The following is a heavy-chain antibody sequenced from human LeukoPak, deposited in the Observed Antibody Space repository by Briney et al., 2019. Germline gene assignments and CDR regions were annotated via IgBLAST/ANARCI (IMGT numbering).Heavy chain of an antibody. J-gene: IGHJ6*03. Sequence: GGSLRLSCAASGFTFDDYAMHWVRQAPGKGLEWVSGISWNSGNIGYADFVKGRFTISRDNAKNSLYLQMNSLRAEDMALYYCAKSSFSRYYGSGYYCYMDVWGKGTTVTVSS. CDR1: GFTFDDYA. D-gene: IGHD3-10*01. CDR2: ISWNSGNI. CDR3: AKSSFSRYYGSGYYCYMDV. V-gene: IGHV3-9*03.